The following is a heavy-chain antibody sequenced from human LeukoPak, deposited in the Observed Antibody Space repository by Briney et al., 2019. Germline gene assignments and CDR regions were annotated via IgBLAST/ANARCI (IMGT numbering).Heavy chain of an antibody. D-gene: IGHD1-1*01. CDR2: IYYSGST. J-gene: IGHJ4*02. CDR1: GGSISSYY. Sequence: SETLSLTCTVSGGSISSYYWSWIRQPPGKGLEWIGSIYYSGSTYYNPSLKSRVTISVDTSKNQFSLKLSSVTAADTAVYYCARAGLEIDYWGQGTLVTVSS. CDR3: ARAGLEIDY. V-gene: IGHV4-39*07.